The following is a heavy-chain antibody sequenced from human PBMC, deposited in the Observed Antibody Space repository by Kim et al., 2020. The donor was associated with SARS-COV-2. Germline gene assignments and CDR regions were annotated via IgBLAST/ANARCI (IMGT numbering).Heavy chain of an antibody. CDR3: ITDKDDRGSYSGY. Sequence: GGSLRLSCAASGFAFSNDWMSWVRQAPGKGLEWVGRIKSKTDRGTTDYAAPVKGRFTISRDDSKNTLYLQMNSLKTDDTAVYYCITDKDDRGSYSGYWGQGTQVTVSS. J-gene: IGHJ4*02. D-gene: IGHD3-10*01. V-gene: IGHV3-15*01. CDR1: GFAFSNDW. CDR2: IKSKTDRGTT.